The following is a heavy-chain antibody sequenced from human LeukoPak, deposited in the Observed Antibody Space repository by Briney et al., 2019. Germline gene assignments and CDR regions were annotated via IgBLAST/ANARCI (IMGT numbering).Heavy chain of an antibody. D-gene: IGHD5-12*01. V-gene: IGHV5-51*01. CDR2: INPGDSDT. CDR1: EYSFTSYW. CDR3: ARSPWNYYDY. J-gene: IGHJ4*02. Sequence: GESLKISCKGSEYSFTSYWIGWVRQMPGKGLEWMGIINPGDSDTRYSPSFQGQVTISVDKSISTAYLQWSSLKASDTAMYYCARSPWNYYDYWGQGTLVTVSS.